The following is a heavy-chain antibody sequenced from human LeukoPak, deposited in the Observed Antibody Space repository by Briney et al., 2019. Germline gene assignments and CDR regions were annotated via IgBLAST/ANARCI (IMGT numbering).Heavy chain of an antibody. V-gene: IGHV3-23*01. CDR2: ISGSGGST. CDR1: GFTFSSYA. Sequence: GGSLRLSCAASGFTFSSYAMSWVRQAPGKGLEWVSAISGSGGSTYYADSVKGRFTISRDNSKNTLYLQMNSLRAEDTAVYYCAKDKSSLALEWLPGGPWGQGTLVTVSS. J-gene: IGHJ5*02. CDR3: AKDKSSLALEWLPGGP. D-gene: IGHD3-3*01.